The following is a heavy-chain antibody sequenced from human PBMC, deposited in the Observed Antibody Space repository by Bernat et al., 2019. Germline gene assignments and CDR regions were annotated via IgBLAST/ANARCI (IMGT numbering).Heavy chain of an antibody. D-gene: IGHD6-13*01. CDR3: ANLQSRMYSSSGNGDY. Sequence: QLQLQESGPGLVKPSETLSLTCTVSGGSISSSSYYWGWIRQPPGKGLEWIGSIYYSGSTYYNPSLKSRVTISVDTSKNQFSLKLSSVTAADTAVYYCANLQSRMYSSSGNGDYWGQGTLVTVSS. V-gene: IGHV4-39*01. CDR1: GGSISSSSYY. J-gene: IGHJ4*02. CDR2: IYYSGST.